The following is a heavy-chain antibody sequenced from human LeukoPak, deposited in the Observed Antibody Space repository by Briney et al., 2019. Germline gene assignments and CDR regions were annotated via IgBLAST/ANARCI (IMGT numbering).Heavy chain of an antibody. CDR2: ISSSSSYI. J-gene: IGHJ4*02. CDR1: GFTFSSYS. V-gene: IGHV3-21*01. D-gene: IGHD3-9*01. Sequence: GGSLRLSCAASGFTFSSYSMTWVRQAPGKGLEWVSSISSSSSYIYYADSVKGRFTISRDNAKNSLYLQMNSLRAEDTAVYYCARVGGHYDILTGYYSLYYFDYWGQGTLVTVSS. CDR3: ARVGGHYDILTGYYSLYYFDY.